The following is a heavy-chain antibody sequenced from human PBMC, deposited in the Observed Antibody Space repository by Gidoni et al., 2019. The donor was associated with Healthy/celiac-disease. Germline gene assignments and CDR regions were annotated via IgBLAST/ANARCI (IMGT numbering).Heavy chain of an antibody. CDR3: ARDHIGGIAALWSAFDI. CDR2: IYTSGST. D-gene: IGHD6-6*01. J-gene: IGHJ3*02. CDR1: GGSIGRYY. V-gene: IGHV4-4*07. Sequence: QVQLQEAGPGLLKRSATVSRACTGSGGSIGRYYWSWIRQPAGKGLEWIGRIYTSGSTNYNPSLKGRVTMSVDTSKNPFSLKLSSVTAADTAVYYCARDHIGGIAALWSAFDIWGQGTMVTVSS.